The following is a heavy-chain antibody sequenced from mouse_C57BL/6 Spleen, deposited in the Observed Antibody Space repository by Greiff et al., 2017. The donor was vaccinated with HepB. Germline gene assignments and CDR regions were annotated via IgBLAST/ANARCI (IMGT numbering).Heavy chain of an antibody. J-gene: IGHJ1*03. D-gene: IGHD4-1*01. CDR1: GYTFTSYG. Sequence: QVQLKESGAELARPGASVKLSCKASGYTFTSYGISWVKQRTGQGLEWIGEIYPRSGNTYYNEKFKGKATLTADKSSSTAYMELRSLTSEDSAVYVCARRWDDGYFDVWGTGTTVTVSS. V-gene: IGHV1-81*01. CDR2: IYPRSGNT. CDR3: ARRWDDGYFDV.